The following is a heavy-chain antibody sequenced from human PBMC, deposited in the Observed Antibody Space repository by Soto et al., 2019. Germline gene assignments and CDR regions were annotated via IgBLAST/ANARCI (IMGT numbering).Heavy chain of an antibody. D-gene: IGHD6-19*01. CDR1: GGSFSGYY. V-gene: IGHV4-34*01. CDR2: INHSGST. CDR3: ARATWTRYRSGWYVGYYYYCMDV. J-gene: IGHJ6*02. Sequence: SETLSLTCAVYGGSFSGYYWSWIRQPPGKGLELIGAINHSGSTNYNPSLKSRVTISVDTSKNQLSLKLSSVTAAYTAVYYCARATWTRYRSGWYVGYYYYCMDVWGQGTRVTVSS.